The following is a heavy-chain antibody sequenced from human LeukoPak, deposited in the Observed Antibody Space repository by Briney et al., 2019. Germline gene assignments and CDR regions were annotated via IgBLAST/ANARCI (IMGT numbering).Heavy chain of an antibody. CDR1: GFTVSSNY. V-gene: IGHV3-53*01. Sequence: GGSLRLSCAASGFTVSSNYMSWVRQAPGKGLEWVSVIYSGGSTYYADSVKGRFTISRGNSKNTLYLQMNSLRAEDTAVYYCAREFRQWAFDIWGQGTMVTVSS. CDR2: IYSGGST. D-gene: IGHD6-19*01. J-gene: IGHJ3*02. CDR3: AREFRQWAFDI.